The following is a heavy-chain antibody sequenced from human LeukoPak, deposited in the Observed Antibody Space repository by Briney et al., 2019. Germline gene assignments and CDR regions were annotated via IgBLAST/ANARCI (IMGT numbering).Heavy chain of an antibody. CDR3: ARHLYGDYGYYPYYYYMDV. CDR1: GYSFTSYW. V-gene: IGHV5-51*01. D-gene: IGHD4-17*01. J-gene: IGHJ6*03. Sequence: GESLKISCKGSGYSFTSYWIGWVRQMPGKGLEWMGIIYPGDSDTRYSPSFQGQVTISADKSISTAYLQWSSLKASDTAMYYCARHLYGDYGYYPYYYYMDVWGKGTTVTVSS. CDR2: IYPGDSDT.